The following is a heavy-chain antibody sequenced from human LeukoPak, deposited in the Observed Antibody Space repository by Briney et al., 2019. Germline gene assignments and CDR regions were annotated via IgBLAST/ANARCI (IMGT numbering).Heavy chain of an antibody. CDR2: ISGSGGST. V-gene: IGHV3-23*01. D-gene: IGHD6-19*01. CDR1: GFTFSNYA. J-gene: IGHJ4*02. CDR3: AKDMQIAVAPFDY. Sequence: GGSLRLSCAASGFTFSNYAMSWARQAPGKGLEWVSAISGSGGSTYHAASVKGRFTTSRDNSKNTVYLQMNSLGAEDTAIYYCAKDMQIAVAPFDYWGQGTLVTVSS.